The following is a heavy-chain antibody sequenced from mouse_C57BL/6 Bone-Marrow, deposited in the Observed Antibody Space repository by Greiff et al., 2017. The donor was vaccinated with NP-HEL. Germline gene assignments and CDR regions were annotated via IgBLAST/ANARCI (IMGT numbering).Heavy chain of an antibody. J-gene: IGHJ2*01. CDR2: IRNKANGYTT. V-gene: IGHV7-3*01. CDR3: ARSELGYFDY. Sequence: EVMLVESGGGLVQPGGSLSLSCAASGFTFTDYYMSWVRQPPGKALEWLGFIRNKANGYTTEYSASVKGRLTISRDNSQSILYLQMNALRAEDSATYYCARSELGYFDYWGQGTTLTVSS. CDR1: GFTFTDYY. D-gene: IGHD4-1*01.